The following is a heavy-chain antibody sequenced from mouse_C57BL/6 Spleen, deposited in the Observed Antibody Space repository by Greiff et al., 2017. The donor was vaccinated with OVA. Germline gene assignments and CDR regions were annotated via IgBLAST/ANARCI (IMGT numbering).Heavy chain of an antibody. J-gene: IGHJ1*03. CDR3: ARRAPYGWYFDV. V-gene: IGHV1-69*01. Sequence: VQLQESGAELVMPGASVKLSCKASGYTFTSYWMHWVKQRPGQGLEWIGEIDPSDSYTNYNQKFKGKSTLTVDKSSSTAYMQLSSLTSEDSAVYYCARRAPYGWYFDVWGTGTTVTVSS. CDR2: IDPSDSYT. CDR1: GYTFTSYW. D-gene: IGHD1-1*01.